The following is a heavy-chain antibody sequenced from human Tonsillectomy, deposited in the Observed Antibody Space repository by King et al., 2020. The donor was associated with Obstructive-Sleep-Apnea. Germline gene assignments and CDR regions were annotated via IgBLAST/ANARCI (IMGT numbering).Heavy chain of an antibody. CDR2: ISSSSSTI. V-gene: IGHV3-48*04. CDR3: ARDAY. Sequence: VQLVESGGGLVQPGGSLRLSCTASGFTFSTSNMNWVRQAPGKGLEWVSYISSSSSTIYYADSVKGRFTISRDNATNSLYLQMNSLRAEDTAVYYCARDAYWGQGTLVTVSS. J-gene: IGHJ4*02. CDR1: GFTFSTSN.